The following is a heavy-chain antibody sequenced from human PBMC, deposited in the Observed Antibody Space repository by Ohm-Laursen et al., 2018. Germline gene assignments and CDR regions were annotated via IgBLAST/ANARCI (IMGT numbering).Heavy chain of an antibody. J-gene: IGHJ4*02. CDR3: ARVGYGGNSIDY. D-gene: IGHD4-23*01. V-gene: IGHV3-7*01. CDR2: INQDGSEK. CDR1: GFPFINYW. Sequence: SLRLSCAASGFPFINYWMTWVRQAPGKGLEWVANINQDGSEKLYVDSVKGRFTVARDNAKNSLFLQMNSLRAEDTAVYYCARVGYGGNSIDYWGPGTLVTVTS.